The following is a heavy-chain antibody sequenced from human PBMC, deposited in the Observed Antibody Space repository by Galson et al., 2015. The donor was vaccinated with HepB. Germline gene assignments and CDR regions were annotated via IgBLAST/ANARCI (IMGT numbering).Heavy chain of an antibody. Sequence: SLRLSCAASGFTFSSYAMHWVRQAPGKGLEWVAVISYDGSNKYYADSVKGRFTISRDNSKNTLYLQMNSLRAEDTAVYYCARDLLSGSYYGAFDYWGQGTLVTVSS. V-gene: IGHV3-30-3*01. CDR3: ARDLLSGSYYGAFDY. CDR2: ISYDGSNK. D-gene: IGHD1-26*01. CDR1: GFTFSSYA. J-gene: IGHJ4*02.